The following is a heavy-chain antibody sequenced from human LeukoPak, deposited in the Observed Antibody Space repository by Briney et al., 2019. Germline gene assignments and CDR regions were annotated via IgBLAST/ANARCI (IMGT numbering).Heavy chain of an antibody. J-gene: IGHJ6*02. D-gene: IGHD2-2*01. CDR1: GYTFTSYY. CDR3: ARDWVNCSSTSCYVWGWNYYYYGMDV. V-gene: IGHV1-18*04. Sequence: GASVKVSCKASGYTFTSYYMHWVRQAPGQGLEWMGWISAYNGNTNYAQKLQGRVTMTTDTSTSTAYMELRSLRSDDTAVYYCARDWVNCSSTSCYVWGWNYYYYGMDVWGQGTTVTVSS. CDR2: ISAYNGNT.